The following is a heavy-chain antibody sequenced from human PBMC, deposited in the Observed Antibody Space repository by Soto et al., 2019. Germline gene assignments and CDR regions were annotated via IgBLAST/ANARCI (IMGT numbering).Heavy chain of an antibody. Sequence: ASVKVSCKASGYTFTGYYMHWVRQAPGQGLEWMGWINPNSGGTNYAQKFQGRVTMTRDTSISTAYMELSRLRSDDTAVYYCARAYDFWSGIYGMDVWGQGTTFTVSS. V-gene: IGHV1-2*02. J-gene: IGHJ6*02. CDR2: INPNSGGT. D-gene: IGHD3-3*01. CDR3: ARAYDFWSGIYGMDV. CDR1: GYTFTGYY.